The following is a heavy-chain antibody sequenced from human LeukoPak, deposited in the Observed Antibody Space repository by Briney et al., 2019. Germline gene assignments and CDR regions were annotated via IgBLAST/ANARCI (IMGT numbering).Heavy chain of an antibody. V-gene: IGHV1-2*02. CDR3: ARAGGWNYVQDY. D-gene: IGHD1-7*01. CDR1: GYTFTSYG. Sequence: ASVKASCKASGYTFTSYGIAWLRQAPGQGLEWMGWINPNSGGTNYAQKFQGRVTMTRDTSISTAYMELSRLRSDDTAVYYCARAGGWNYVQDYWGQGTLVTVSS. CDR2: INPNSGGT. J-gene: IGHJ4*02.